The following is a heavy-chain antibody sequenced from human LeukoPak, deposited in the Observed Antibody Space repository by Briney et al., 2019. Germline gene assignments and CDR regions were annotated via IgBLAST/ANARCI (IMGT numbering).Heavy chain of an antibody. CDR2: ISYDGSNK. V-gene: IGHV3-30-3*01. D-gene: IGHD2-2*02. J-gene: IGHJ3*01. Sequence: PGGSLRLSCAASGFTFSSYAMPWVRQAPGKGLEWVAVISYDGSNKYYADSVKGRFTISRDNSKNTLYLQMNSLRAEDTAVYYCARADYDIVVVPAARPPIFAFDLWGQGTMVTVSS. CDR1: GFTFSSYA. CDR3: ARADYDIVVVPAARPPIFAFDL.